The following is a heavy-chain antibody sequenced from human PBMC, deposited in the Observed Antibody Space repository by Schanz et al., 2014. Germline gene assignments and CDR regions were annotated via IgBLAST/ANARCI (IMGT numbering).Heavy chain of an antibody. CDR3: AKQIHYDILTVTRN. CDR2: LSGSGGST. CDR1: GFSFSSYS. Sequence: EADLVESGGGLIQRGESLRLSCSASGFSFSSYSMNWVRQAPGKGLEWVSALSGSGGSTYYADSVKGRFTISRDSPKNTLYLQMNSLRAEDTAVYYCAKQIHYDILTVTRNWGQGTLVTVSS. D-gene: IGHD3-9*01. J-gene: IGHJ4*02. V-gene: IGHV3-23*04.